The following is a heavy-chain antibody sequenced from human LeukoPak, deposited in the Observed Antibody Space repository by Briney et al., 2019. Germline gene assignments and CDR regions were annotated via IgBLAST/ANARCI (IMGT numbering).Heavy chain of an antibody. CDR2: IYYSGST. D-gene: IGHD3-16*02. J-gene: IGHJ4*02. V-gene: IGHV4-59*01. CDR1: GGSISSYY. CDR3: ARGLPIMITFGGVIGSDY. Sequence: SETLSLTSTVSGGSISSYYWSWIRQPPGKGLEWIGYIYYSGSTNYNPSLKSRVTISVDTSKNQFSLKLSSVTAADTAVYYCARGLPIMITFGGVIGSDYWGQGTLVTVSS.